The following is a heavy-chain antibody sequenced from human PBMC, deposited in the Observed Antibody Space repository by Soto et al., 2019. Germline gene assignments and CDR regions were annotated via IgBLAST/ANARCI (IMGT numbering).Heavy chain of an antibody. CDR1: GGSFSGYY. CDR2: INHSGST. D-gene: IGHD3-16*01. CDR3: ARMDDNDFDYYYYGMDV. V-gene: IGHV4-34*01. J-gene: IGHJ6*02. Sequence: SETLSLTCAVYGGSFSGYYWSWIRQPPGKGLEWIGEINHSGSTNYNPSLKSRVTISVDTSKNQFSLKLSSVTAADTAVYYCARMDDNDFDYYYYGMDVWGQGTTVT.